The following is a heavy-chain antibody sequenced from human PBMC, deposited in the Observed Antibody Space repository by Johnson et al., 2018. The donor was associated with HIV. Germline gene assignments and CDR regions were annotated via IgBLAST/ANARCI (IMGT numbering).Heavy chain of an antibody. CDR1: GFTFSSYG. V-gene: IGHV3-30*18. J-gene: IGHJ3*02. D-gene: IGHD4-23*01. CDR3: AKVGATVITPRGEAFDI. Sequence: QMLLVESGGGVVQPGRSLRLSCVASGFTFSSYGMHWVRKAPGQGLEWVAVISYDGNNQYYADSVKGRVTISRDTSKNTLYLQMNSLRAEDTAVYYCAKVGATVITPRGEAFDIWGQGTMVTVSS. CDR2: ISYDGNNQ.